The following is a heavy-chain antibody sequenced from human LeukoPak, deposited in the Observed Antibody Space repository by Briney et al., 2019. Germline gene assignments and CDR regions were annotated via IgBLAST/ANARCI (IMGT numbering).Heavy chain of an antibody. CDR3: AKASAMIVVVGKHFDY. CDR2: IYYSGST. J-gene: IGHJ4*02. CDR1: SGSINTSNYY. Sequence: SETLSLTCTVSSGSINTSNYYWGWIRQPPGKGLEWIGYIYYSGSTNYNPSLKSRVTISVDTSKNQFSLKLSSVTAADTAVYYCAKASAMIVVVGKHFDYWGQGTLVTVSS. V-gene: IGHV4-61*05. D-gene: IGHD3-22*01.